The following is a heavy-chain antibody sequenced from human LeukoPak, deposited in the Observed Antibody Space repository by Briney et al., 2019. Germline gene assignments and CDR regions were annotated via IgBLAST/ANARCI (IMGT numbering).Heavy chain of an antibody. CDR2: ISGSGGST. Sequence: GGSLRLSCAASGFTFSSYAMSWVRQAPGKGLEWVSAISGSGGSTYYADSVKGRFTISRDNSRNTLSLQMNSLRAEDTAVYYCAREQRGFYYFDYWGQGTLVTVSS. V-gene: IGHV3-23*01. D-gene: IGHD3-10*01. J-gene: IGHJ4*02. CDR3: AREQRGFYYFDY. CDR1: GFTFSSYA.